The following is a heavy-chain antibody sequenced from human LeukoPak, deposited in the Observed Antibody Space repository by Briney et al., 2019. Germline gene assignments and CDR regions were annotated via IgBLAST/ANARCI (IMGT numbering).Heavy chain of an antibody. J-gene: IGHJ6*02. Sequence: GGSLRLSCAASGFSFSNYAMHWVRQAPSKGLEWAGFISYDGSNKYYADSVKGRFTISSDSSKNTLYLQMNSLRAEDTAVYYCAKARELYVDTAMVPYYYYGMDVWGQGTTGTVSS. V-gene: IGHV3-30-3*01. CDR3: AKARELYVDTAMVPYYYYGMDV. CDR2: ISYDGSNK. D-gene: IGHD5-18*01. CDR1: GFSFSNYA.